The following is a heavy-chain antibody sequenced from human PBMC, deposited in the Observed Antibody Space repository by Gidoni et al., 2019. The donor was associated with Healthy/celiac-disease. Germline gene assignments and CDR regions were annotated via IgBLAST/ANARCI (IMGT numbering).Heavy chain of an antibody. CDR3: ARSIFVFGVANNAFDI. J-gene: IGHJ3*02. Sequence: QVQLVQSGAEVKKPGASVKVSCKASGYTFTSYYMHWVRQAPGQGLEWMGIINPSGGSTSYAQKFQGRVTMTRDTSTSTVYMELSSLRSEDTAVYYCARSIFVFGVANNAFDIWGQGTMVTVSS. V-gene: IGHV1-46*01. CDR1: GYTFTSYY. CDR2: INPSGGST. D-gene: IGHD5-12*01.